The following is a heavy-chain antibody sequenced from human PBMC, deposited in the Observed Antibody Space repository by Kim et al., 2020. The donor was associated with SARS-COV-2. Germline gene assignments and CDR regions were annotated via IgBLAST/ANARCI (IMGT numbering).Heavy chain of an antibody. CDR1: HVSMSRYY. Sequence: SETLSLTCSVSHVSMSRYYWSWIRQPPGKGLEWIGYIYSNGRANYNPSLESRVTISIDTSKDQFSLRLTSISAADTAVYYCARGSDFDGYFFDYWGQGIPVTVS. D-gene: IGHD3-9*01. V-gene: IGHV4-59*01. CDR2: IYSNGRA. CDR3: ARGSDFDGYFFDY. J-gene: IGHJ4*02.